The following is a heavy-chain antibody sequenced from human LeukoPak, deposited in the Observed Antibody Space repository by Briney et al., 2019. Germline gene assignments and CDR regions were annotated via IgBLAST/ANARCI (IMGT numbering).Heavy chain of an antibody. Sequence: GASVKVSCKPSGYIFTSYSINWVQQAPGQGLEWMAWISGYNGNTNYAQKFHGRVTVTRDTSTSTAYMELRSLRSDDTAVYFCARGMSGYTEDPFDIWGQGTVVTVSS. CDR1: GYIFTSYS. J-gene: IGHJ3*02. D-gene: IGHD2-2*02. CDR3: ARGMSGYTEDPFDI. V-gene: IGHV1-18*01. CDR2: ISGYNGNT.